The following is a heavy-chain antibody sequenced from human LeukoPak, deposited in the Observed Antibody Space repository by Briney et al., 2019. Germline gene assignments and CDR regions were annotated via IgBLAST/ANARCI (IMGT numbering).Heavy chain of an antibody. CDR1: GFTVSTNY. CDR2: SYSGGSS. Sequence: GGSLRLSCAASGFTVSTNYMSWVRQAPGKGLEWVSVSYSGGSSYYADSVKGRFTISRDNSKNTLYLQMNSLRAEDTAVYFCAREEHYRRYFALWGRGTLVTVSS. CDR3: AREEHYRRYFAL. D-gene: IGHD3-16*02. V-gene: IGHV3-53*01. J-gene: IGHJ2*01.